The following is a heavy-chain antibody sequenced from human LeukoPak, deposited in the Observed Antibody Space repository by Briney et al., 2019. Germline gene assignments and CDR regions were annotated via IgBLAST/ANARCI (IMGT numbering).Heavy chain of an antibody. CDR1: GFTFSSYA. D-gene: IGHD6-13*01. J-gene: IGHJ4*02. V-gene: IGHV3-21*06. CDR3: TRGGYSSSWYPPFEY. Sequence: GGSLRLSCAASGFTFSSYAMHWVRQAPGKGLEWVSSISSTSTFLYYADSVKGRFTVSRDNADHTVFLQLTSLRAEDTAVYYCTRGGYSSSWYPPFEYWGQGTQVTVSS. CDR2: ISSTSTFL.